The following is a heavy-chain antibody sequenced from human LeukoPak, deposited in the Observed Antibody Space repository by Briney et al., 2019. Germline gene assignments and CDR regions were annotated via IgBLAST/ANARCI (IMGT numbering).Heavy chain of an antibody. Sequence: GGSLRLSCAASGFNFANHAMSWVRQTPGKGPEWVSAISGGGDITYYADSVTGRFTISRDNSKDTLFLRMHSLRPGDTAVYYCVREDTPATANYWGQGTLVTISS. V-gene: IGHV3-23*01. CDR1: GFNFANHA. J-gene: IGHJ4*02. CDR2: ISGGGDIT. CDR3: VREDTPATANY. D-gene: IGHD2-21*02.